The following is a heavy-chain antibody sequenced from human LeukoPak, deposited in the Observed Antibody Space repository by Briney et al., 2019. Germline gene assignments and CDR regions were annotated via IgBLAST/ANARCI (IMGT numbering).Heavy chain of an antibody. V-gene: IGHV4-38-2*02. Sequence: SSETLSLTCTVSGYSISSGYYWGWIRQPPGKGLEWIGRIYTSGSTNYNPSLKSRVTMSVDTSKNQFSLKLSSVTAADTAVYYCARGEQQLARDFDYWGQGTLVTVSS. J-gene: IGHJ4*02. CDR1: GYSISSGYY. CDR2: IYTSGST. D-gene: IGHD6-13*01. CDR3: ARGEQQLARDFDY.